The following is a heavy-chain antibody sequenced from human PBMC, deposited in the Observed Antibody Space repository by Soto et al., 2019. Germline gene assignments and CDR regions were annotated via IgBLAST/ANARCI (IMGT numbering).Heavy chain of an antibody. CDR2: ISGSGGST. J-gene: IGHJ6*02. Sequence: GGSLRLSCAASGFTFSSYAMSWVRQAPGKGLEWASAISGSGGSTYYADSVKGRFTISRDNSKNTLYLQMNSLRAEDTAVYYCAKDRLPSDIAVAGKGVYGMDVWGQGTTVTVSS. CDR1: GFTFSSYA. D-gene: IGHD6-19*01. V-gene: IGHV3-23*01. CDR3: AKDRLPSDIAVAGKGVYGMDV.